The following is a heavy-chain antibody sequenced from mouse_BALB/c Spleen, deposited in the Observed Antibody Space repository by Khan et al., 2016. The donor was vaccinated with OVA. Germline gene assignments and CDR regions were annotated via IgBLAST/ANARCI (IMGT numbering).Heavy chain of an antibody. J-gene: IGHJ4*01. CDR1: GYSITTNYA. CDR2: ISYSGST. V-gene: IGHV3-2*02. D-gene: IGHD1-1*01. Sequence: EVQLVESGPGLVKPSQSLSLTCTVTGYSITTNYAWDWIRQFPGNKLEWMGYISYSGSTCNNPSPKSRISITRNTSKNQFFLQLNYVTTEATATYYGARQNYYGYAVDYWGQGTSVTVSS. CDR3: ARQNYYGYAVDY.